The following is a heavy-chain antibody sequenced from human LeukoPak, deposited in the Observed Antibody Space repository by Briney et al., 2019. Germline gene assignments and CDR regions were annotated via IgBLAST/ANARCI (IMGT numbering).Heavy chain of an antibody. J-gene: IGHJ4*02. CDR2: IIPILGIA. CDR3: ARDLVCSGGSCYGSGD. V-gene: IGHV1-69*04. Sequence: GGSVTDSCKAYGGTCSRYAISWVRQAPGQGLEWMGRIIPILGIANYAQKFQGRVTITADKSTSTAYMELSSLRSEDTAVYYCARDLVCSGGSCYGSGDWGQGTLVTVSS. CDR1: GGTCSRYA. D-gene: IGHD2-15*01.